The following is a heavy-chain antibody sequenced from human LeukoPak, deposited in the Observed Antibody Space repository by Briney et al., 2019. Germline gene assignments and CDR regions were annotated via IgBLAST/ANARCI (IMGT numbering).Heavy chain of an antibody. CDR1: GFTVSSNY. Sequence: GGSLRLSCAASGFTVSSNYMSWVRQAPGKGLEWVSVIYSGGSTYYADSVKGRFTISRDNSKNTLYLQMNSLRAEDTAVCHCARAPGIAAAGTYYFDYWGQGTLVTVSS. J-gene: IGHJ4*02. CDR3: ARAPGIAAAGTYYFDY. CDR2: IYSGGST. V-gene: IGHV3-66*01. D-gene: IGHD6-13*01.